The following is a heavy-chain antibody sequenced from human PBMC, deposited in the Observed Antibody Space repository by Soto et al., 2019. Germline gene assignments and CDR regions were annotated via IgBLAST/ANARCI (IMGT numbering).Heavy chain of an antibody. D-gene: IGHD6-13*01. CDR1: GFTFSSYA. CDR2: ISYDGSNK. J-gene: IGHJ6*02. CDR3: ATQAAEGVYYYYYYGMDV. V-gene: IGHV3-30-3*01. Sequence: GGSLRLSCAASGFTFSSYAMHWVRQAPGKGLEWVAVISYDGSNKYYADSVKGRFTISRDNSKNTLYLQMNSLRAEDTAVYYCATQAAEGVYYYYYYGMDVWGQGTTVTVSS.